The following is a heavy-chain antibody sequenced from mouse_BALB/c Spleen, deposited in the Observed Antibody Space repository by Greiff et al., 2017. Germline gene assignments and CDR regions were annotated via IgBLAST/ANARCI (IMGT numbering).Heavy chain of an antibody. CDR2: IDPANGNT. D-gene: IGHD2-3*01. V-gene: IGHV14-3*02. Sequence: EVHLVESGAELVKPGASVKLSCTASGFNIKDTYMYWVTQRPEQGLEWIGRIDPANGNTKYDPKFQGKATITADTSSNTAYLQLSSLTSEDTAVYYCARGSYDGYYDAMDYWGQGTSVTVSS. CDR1: GFNIKDTY. CDR3: ARGSYDGYYDAMDY. J-gene: IGHJ4*01.